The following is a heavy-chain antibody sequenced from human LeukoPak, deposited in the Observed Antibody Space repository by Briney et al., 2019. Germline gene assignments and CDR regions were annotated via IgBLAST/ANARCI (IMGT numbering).Heavy chain of an antibody. V-gene: IGHV4-4*09. CDR2: IYTSGST. CDR3: ARRSSSLSYYHYYYMDV. Sequence: ASETLSLTCAVYGGSFSGYYWSWIRQPPGKGLEWIGNIYTSGSTDYNPSLKSRVTISVDTSKNQISLRLSSVTAADTAVYYCARRSSSLSYYHYYYMDVWGKGTTVTVSS. J-gene: IGHJ6*03. CDR1: GGSFSGYY. D-gene: IGHD6-6*01.